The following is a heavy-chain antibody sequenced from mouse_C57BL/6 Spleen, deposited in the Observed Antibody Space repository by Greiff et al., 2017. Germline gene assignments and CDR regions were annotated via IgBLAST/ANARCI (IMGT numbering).Heavy chain of an antibody. J-gene: IGHJ2*01. V-gene: IGHV1-80*01. Sequence: QVQLKESGAELVKPGASVKISCKASGYAFSSYWMNWVKQRPGKGLEWIGQIYPGDGDTNYNGKFKGKATLTADKSSSTAYMQLSSLTSEDSAVYFCARSGGYDYDGYFDYWGQGTTLTVSS. CDR1: GYAFSSYW. D-gene: IGHD2-4*01. CDR3: ARSGGYDYDGYFDY. CDR2: IYPGDGDT.